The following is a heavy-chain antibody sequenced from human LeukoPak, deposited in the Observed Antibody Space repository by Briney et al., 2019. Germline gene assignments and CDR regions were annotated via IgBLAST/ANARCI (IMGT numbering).Heavy chain of an antibody. CDR1: GYTFTSYG. D-gene: IGHD5-12*01. Sequence: ASVKVSCKASGYTFTSYGISWVRQAPGQGLEWMGWISAYNGNTNYAQKLQGRVTMTTDTPTSTAYMELRSLRSDDTAVYYCARWTYSGYDYDYYYYGMDVWGQGTRVTVSS. V-gene: IGHV1-18*01. CDR2: ISAYNGNT. J-gene: IGHJ6*02. CDR3: ARWTYSGYDYDYYYYGMDV.